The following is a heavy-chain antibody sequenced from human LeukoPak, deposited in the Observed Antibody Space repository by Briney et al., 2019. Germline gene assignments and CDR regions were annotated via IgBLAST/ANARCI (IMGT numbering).Heavy chain of an antibody. V-gene: IGHV4-38-2*02. D-gene: IGHD3-16*01. Sequence: SETLSLTCTVSGYSISSGYYWGWIRQPPGKGLEWIGSIYHSGSTYYNPSLKSRVTISVDTSKNQFSLKLNSVTAADTAVYYCARDLVGLYYYYMDVWGKGTTVTVSS. CDR2: IYHSGST. CDR3: ARDLVGLYYYYMDV. CDR1: GYSISSGYY. J-gene: IGHJ6*03.